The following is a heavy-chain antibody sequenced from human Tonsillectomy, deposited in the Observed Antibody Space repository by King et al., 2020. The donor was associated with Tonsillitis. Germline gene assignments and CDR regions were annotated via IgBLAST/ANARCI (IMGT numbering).Heavy chain of an antibody. V-gene: IGHV3-33*08. J-gene: IGHJ3*02. CDR2: IWYDGSNK. CDR3: ARSSGWGGYGGYDLVAFDI. Sequence: VQLVESGGGVVQPGRSLRLSCAASGFTFSSYGMHWVRQAPGKGLEWVAVIWYDGSNKYYADSVKGRFTISRDNSKNTLYLQMNSLRAEDTAVYYCARSSGWGGYGGYDLVAFDIWGQGTMVTVSS. CDR1: GFTFSSYG. D-gene: IGHD5-12*01.